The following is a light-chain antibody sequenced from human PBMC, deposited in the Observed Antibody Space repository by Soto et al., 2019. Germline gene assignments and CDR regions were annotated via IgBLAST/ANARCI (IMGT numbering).Light chain of an antibody. Sequence: QSALTQPASVSGSPGQSITISCIGTSSDVGGYNYVSWYQQHPDKAPKLMIYEVSNRPSGVSHRFSGSKSGNTASLTISGLQAEDEADYYCSSYTSSSTLVFGGGTKLTVL. J-gene: IGLJ2*01. CDR3: SSYTSSSTLV. CDR2: EVS. V-gene: IGLV2-14*01. CDR1: SSDVGGYNY.